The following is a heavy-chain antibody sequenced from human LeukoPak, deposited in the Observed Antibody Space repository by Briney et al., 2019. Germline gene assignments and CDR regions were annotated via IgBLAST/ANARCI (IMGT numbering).Heavy chain of an antibody. D-gene: IGHD6-6*01. J-gene: IGHJ4*02. CDR3: AKSLGPISNVAARPLDY. Sequence: GGSLRLSCSASGFTFSNFVMHWVRQAPGKGLEYVSAISTDGGNTYYADSVKGRFTISRDNSKNTLYPQMSGLRAEDTAVYYCAKSLGPISNVAARPLDYWGQGTLVTVSS. V-gene: IGHV3-64D*06. CDR2: ISTDGGNT. CDR1: GFTFSNFV.